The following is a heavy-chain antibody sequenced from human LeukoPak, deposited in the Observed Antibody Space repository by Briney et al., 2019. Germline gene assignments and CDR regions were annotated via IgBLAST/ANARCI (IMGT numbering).Heavy chain of an antibody. Sequence: PSETLSLTXAVSGYSISSGYYWGWIRQPPGKGLEWIGSIYHSGNTYYNPSLKSRVTISVDTSKNQFSLKLSSVTAADTAVYYCARLDDFWNDYWGQGTLVTVSS. D-gene: IGHD3-3*01. J-gene: IGHJ4*02. V-gene: IGHV4-38-2*01. CDR3: ARLDDFWNDY. CDR1: GYSISSGYY. CDR2: IYHSGNT.